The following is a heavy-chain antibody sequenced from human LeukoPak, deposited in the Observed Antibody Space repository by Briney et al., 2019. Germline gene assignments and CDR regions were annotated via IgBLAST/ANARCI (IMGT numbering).Heavy chain of an antibody. CDR3: ARENKDSGPRGDGMDV. D-gene: IGHD5-12*01. Sequence: ASVKVSCKASGYTFTSYGISWVRQAPGQGLEWMGWISAYNGNTNYAQELQGRVTMTTDTSTSTAYMELRSLRSEDTAVYYCARENKDSGPRGDGMDVWGQGTTVTVSS. CDR1: GYTFTSYG. CDR2: ISAYNGNT. V-gene: IGHV1-18*01. J-gene: IGHJ6*02.